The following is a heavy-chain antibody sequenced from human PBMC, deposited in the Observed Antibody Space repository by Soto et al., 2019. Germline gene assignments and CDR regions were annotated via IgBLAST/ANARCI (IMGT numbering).Heavy chain of an antibody. CDR1: GVNFSIYA. CDR2: IIPFLGAT. J-gene: IGHJ5*02. CDR3: AREGTIFRVSINFDT. Sequence: ASVKGSCKTSGVNFSIYASSWVRQAPGQGPEWMGGIIPFLGATNYAQKFQGRVTISADKSPSTAYMELSSLRSEDTAVYYCAREGTIFRVSINFDTWGQGTLVTVSS. V-gene: IGHV1-69*06. D-gene: IGHD3-3*01.